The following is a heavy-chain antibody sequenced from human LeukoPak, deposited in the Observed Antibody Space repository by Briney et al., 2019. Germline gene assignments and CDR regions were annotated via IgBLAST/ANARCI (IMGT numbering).Heavy chain of an antibody. CDR2: IYTSGST. V-gene: IGHV4-61*02. J-gene: IGHJ6*03. CDR3: ARTTEGYCRSTSCYGFYYSYYMDV. D-gene: IGHD2-2*01. CDR1: GGSISSGSYY. Sequence: SETLSLTCTVSGGSISSGSYYWSWIRQPAGKGLEWIGRIYTSGSTNYNPSLKSRVTISVDTSKNQFSLKLSSVTAADTAVYYCARTTEGYCRSTSCYGFYYSYYMDVWGKGTTVTISS.